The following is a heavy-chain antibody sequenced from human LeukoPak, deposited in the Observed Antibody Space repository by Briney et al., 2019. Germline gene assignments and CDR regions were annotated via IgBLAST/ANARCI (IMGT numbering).Heavy chain of an antibody. D-gene: IGHD1-26*01. V-gene: IGHV3-7*01. CDR1: GFSFTSHW. Sequence: AGGSLRLSCAASGFSFTSHWMTWLRQAPGKGLEWVAHIKEDGRLQYYVDSVKGRFTVSRDNAQNSLFLQMHSLRAEDTAVYYCGRVGRGVSWEDYWGQGTLVTVSS. J-gene: IGHJ4*02. CDR2: IKEDGRLQ. CDR3: GRVGRGVSWEDY.